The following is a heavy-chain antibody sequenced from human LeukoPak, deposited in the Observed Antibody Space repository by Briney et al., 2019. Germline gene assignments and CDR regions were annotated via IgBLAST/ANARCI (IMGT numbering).Heavy chain of an antibody. D-gene: IGHD3-10*01. Sequence: SETLSLTCTVSGGSISGYYWSWIRQPPGKGLEWIGYIFYSGSTNYNPSLKSRVTISVDTSKNQFSLKLSSVTAADTAVYYCVREGRITMVRGGRKNWFDPWGQGTLVTVSS. V-gene: IGHV4-59*12. CDR3: VREGRITMVRGGRKNWFDP. J-gene: IGHJ5*02. CDR1: GGSISGYY. CDR2: IFYSGST.